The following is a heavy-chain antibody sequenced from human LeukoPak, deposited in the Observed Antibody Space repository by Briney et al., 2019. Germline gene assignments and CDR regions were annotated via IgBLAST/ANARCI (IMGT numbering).Heavy chain of an antibody. CDR2: IYYSGST. Sequence: SQTLSLTCTVSGGSISSGGYYWSWIRQHPGKGLEWIGYIYYSGSTYYNPSLKSRVTISVDTSKNQFSLKLSSVTAADTAVYHCARVTYYDYVWGSYRYDAFDIWGQGTMVTVSS. J-gene: IGHJ3*02. D-gene: IGHD3-16*02. CDR3: ARVTYYDYVWGSYRYDAFDI. V-gene: IGHV4-31*03. CDR1: GGSISSGGYY.